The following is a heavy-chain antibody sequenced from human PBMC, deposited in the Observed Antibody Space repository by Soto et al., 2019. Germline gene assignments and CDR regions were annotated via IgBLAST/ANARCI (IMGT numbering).Heavy chain of an antibody. CDR3: ARDGGGGCSGGSCYYYYGMDV. V-gene: IGHV4-38-2*02. Sequence: LSLTCAVSGYSISSGYYWGWIRQPPGKGLEWIGSIYHSGSTYYNPSLKSRVTISVDTSKNQFSLKLSSVTAADTAVYYCARDGGGGCSGGSCYYYYGMDVWGQGTTVTVSS. CDR2: IYHSGST. CDR1: GYSISSGYY. J-gene: IGHJ6*02. D-gene: IGHD2-15*01.